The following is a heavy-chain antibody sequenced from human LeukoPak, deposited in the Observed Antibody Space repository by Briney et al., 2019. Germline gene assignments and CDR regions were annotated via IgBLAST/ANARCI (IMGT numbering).Heavy chain of an antibody. V-gene: IGHV4-59*08. CDR1: GGSIRPYH. J-gene: IGHJ4*02. CDR3: ARHLDYYGSGSYEY. CDR2: TSYSGST. D-gene: IGHD3-10*01. Sequence: PSETLSLTCAVSGGSIRPYHCTWLRQPPGKGLEWSGYTSYSGSTNYNPSLKSRVTISIDTSKSQPSLKLSSVTAADTAVYYCARHLDYYGSGSYEYWGQGSLVTVSS.